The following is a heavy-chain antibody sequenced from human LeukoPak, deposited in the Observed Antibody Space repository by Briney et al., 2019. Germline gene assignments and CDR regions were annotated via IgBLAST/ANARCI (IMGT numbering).Heavy chain of an antibody. CDR3: ARDGRGYYGSVDYKGNWFDP. CDR1: GYTFTSYD. J-gene: IGHJ5*02. Sequence: GASVKVSCKASGYTFTSYDINWVRQATGQGLEWMGWMNPNSGNTGYAQKFQGRVTMTRDTSISTAYMELSRLRSDDTAVYYCARDGRGYYGSVDYKGNWFDPWGQGTLVTVSS. CDR2: MNPNSGNT. V-gene: IGHV1-8*01. D-gene: IGHD3-10*01.